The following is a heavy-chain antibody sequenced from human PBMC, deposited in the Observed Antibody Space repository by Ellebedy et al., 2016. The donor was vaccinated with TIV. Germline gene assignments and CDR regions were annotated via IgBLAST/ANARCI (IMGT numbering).Heavy chain of an antibody. J-gene: IGHJ4*02. CDR1: GYTFTGYY. D-gene: IGHD5-18*01. CDR3: ARGDGYGHPGVDY. V-gene: IGHV1-2*02. Sequence: ASVKVSCKASGYTFTGYYMHWVRQAPGQGLEWMGWIYPYSGGTNYAQKFQGRVTMTRDTSISTAYMELSRLRSDDTAVYYCARGDGYGHPGVDYWGQGTLVTVSS. CDR2: IYPYSGGT.